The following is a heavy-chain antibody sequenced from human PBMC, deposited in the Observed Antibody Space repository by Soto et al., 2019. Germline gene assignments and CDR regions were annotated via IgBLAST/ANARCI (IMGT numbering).Heavy chain of an antibody. CDR2: ISNGGTT. V-gene: IGHV4-4*07. CDR3: AKKGDYGGWFDP. D-gene: IGHD3-10*01. CDR1: GASIRDKY. J-gene: IGHJ5*02. Sequence: QVQLQESGPGLVKPSETLSLTCSISGASIRDKYWSWLRQAAEKGLECIGRISNGGTTIYNPSLTSRVTMSLDTSKTHSSLKLTSVTAADPAVYYCAKKGDYGGWFDPWGQGTLVTVSS.